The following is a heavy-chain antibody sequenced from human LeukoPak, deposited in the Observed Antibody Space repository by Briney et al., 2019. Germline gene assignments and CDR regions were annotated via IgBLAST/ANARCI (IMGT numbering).Heavy chain of an antibody. CDR2: ISWNSGII. D-gene: IGHD2-2*01. Sequence: PGRSLRLSCAASGFTFDDAMHWVRQAPGKGLVWVSSISWNSGIIGYADTVEGRFTISRDSAKNSLYLQMNSLRAEDTALYYCAKSVVPGRTGAFDIWGQGTMVTVSP. V-gene: IGHV3-9*01. CDR3: AKSVVPGRTGAFDI. J-gene: IGHJ3*02. CDR1: GFTFDDA.